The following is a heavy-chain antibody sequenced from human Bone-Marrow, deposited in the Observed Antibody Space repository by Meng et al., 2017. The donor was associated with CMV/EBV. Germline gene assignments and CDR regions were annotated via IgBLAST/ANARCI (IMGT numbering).Heavy chain of an antibody. CDR3: AKVPDGYFWSGYPDY. CDR1: GFTFSSYS. J-gene: IGHJ4*02. Sequence: GESLKISCAASGFTFSSYSMNWVRQAPGKGLEWVSSISSSSSYIYYADSVKGRFTISRDNAKNSLYLQMNSLRAEDTAVYYCAKVPDGYFWSGYPDYWGQGTLVTVSS. CDR2: ISSSSSYI. D-gene: IGHD3-3*01. V-gene: IGHV3-21*04.